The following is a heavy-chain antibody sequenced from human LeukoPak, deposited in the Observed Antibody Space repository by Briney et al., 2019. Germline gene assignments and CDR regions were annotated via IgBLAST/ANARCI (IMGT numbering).Heavy chain of an antibody. CDR1: GYTFISFY. Sequence: ASVKVSCKASGYTFISFYLHWVRQAPGQGLEWMGRINPNSGGTNYAQKFQGRVTMTRDTSISTAYMELSRLRSDDTAVYYCARGPTVTTVLGNWFDPWGQGTLVTVSS. CDR2: INPNSGGT. CDR3: ARGPTVTTVLGNWFDP. J-gene: IGHJ5*02. D-gene: IGHD4-11*01. V-gene: IGHV1-2*06.